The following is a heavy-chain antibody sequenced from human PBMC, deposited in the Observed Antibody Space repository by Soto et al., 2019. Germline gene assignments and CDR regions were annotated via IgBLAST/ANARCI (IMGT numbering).Heavy chain of an antibody. D-gene: IGHD1-26*01. V-gene: IGHV1-24*01. CDR1: GYTLTELS. J-gene: IGHJ5*02. CDR2: FDPEDGET. CDR3: ATLWEPVGATRYNWFDP. Sequence: ASVKVSCKVSGYTLTELSIHWVRQAPGKGLEWMGGFDPEDGETIYAQKFQGRVTMTEDTSTDTAYMELSSLRSEDTAVYYCATLWEPVGATRYNWFDPWGQGTLVTVS.